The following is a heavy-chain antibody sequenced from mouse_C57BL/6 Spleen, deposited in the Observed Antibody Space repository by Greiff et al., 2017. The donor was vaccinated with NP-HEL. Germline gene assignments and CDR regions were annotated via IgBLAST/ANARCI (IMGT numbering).Heavy chain of an antibody. V-gene: IGHV5-17*01. CDR3: ARDYGSTLDY. CDR2: ISSGSSTI. Sequence: EVKVVESGGGLVKPGGSLKLSCAASGFTFSDYGMHWVRQAPEKGLEWVAYISSGSSTIYYADTVKGRFTISRDNAKNTLFLQMSSLRSEDTAMYYCARDYGSTLDYWGQGTTLTVSS. CDR1: GFTFSDYG. D-gene: IGHD1-1*01. J-gene: IGHJ2*01.